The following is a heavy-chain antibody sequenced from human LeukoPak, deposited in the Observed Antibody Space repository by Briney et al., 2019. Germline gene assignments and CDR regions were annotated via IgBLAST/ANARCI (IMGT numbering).Heavy chain of an antibody. D-gene: IGHD3-10*01. CDR3: ARCPSTYYYGSGKGNWCDP. CDR2: ISAYNGNT. J-gene: IGHJ5*02. V-gene: IGHV1-18*01. Sequence: ASVKGSCTASGYTFTSYGISWVRQAPGQGLEWMGWISAYNGNTNYAQKLQGRVTMTTHTSTSTAHMELRSLRSDDTAVYYCARCPSTYYYGSGKGNWCDPWGQGTLVTVSS. CDR1: GYTFTSYG.